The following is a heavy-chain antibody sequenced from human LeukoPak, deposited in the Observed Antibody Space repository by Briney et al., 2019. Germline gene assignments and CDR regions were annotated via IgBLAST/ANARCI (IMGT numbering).Heavy chain of an antibody. CDR2: IYTSGST. CDR3: ARGKSSSWYGFDY. Sequence: TSETLSLTCIISGGSISSYYWSWIRQSPGKGLEWIGRIYTSGSTNYNPSLKSRVTMSVDTSKNQFSLKLSSVTAADTAVYYCARGKSSSWYGFDYWGQGTLVTVSS. V-gene: IGHV4-4*07. J-gene: IGHJ4*02. CDR1: GGSISSYY. D-gene: IGHD6-13*01.